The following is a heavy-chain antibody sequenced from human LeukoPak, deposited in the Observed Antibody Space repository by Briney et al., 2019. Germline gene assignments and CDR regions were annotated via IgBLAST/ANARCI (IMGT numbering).Heavy chain of an antibody. D-gene: IGHD6-13*01. J-gene: IGHJ6*02. CDR2: INHSGST. CDR3: ARGQYSSSWSKLGMDV. Sequence: PSETLSLTCAVSGGSISSGGYYWSWIRQPPGKGLEWIGEINHSGSTNYNPSLKSRVTISVDTSKNQFSLKLSSVTAADTAVHYCARGQYSSSWSKLGMDVWGQGTTVTVSS. V-gene: IGHV4-34*01. CDR1: GGSISSGGYY.